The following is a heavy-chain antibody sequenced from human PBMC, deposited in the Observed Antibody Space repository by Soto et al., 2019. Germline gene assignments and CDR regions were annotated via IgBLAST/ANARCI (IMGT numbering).Heavy chain of an antibody. J-gene: IGHJ4*02. CDR1: GFTFSSYS. V-gene: IGHV3-21*01. CDR3: ARDDRGMGILHY. Sequence: GGSLILSCAASGFTFSSYSMNWVRQAPGKGLEWVSSISSSSSYIYYADSVKGRFTISRDNAKNSLYLQMNSLRAEDTAVYYCARDDRGMGILHYRGQGNLVTV. CDR2: ISSSSSYI. D-gene: IGHD5-18*01.